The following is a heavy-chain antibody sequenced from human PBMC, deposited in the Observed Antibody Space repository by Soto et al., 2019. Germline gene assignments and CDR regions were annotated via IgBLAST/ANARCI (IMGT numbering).Heavy chain of an antibody. D-gene: IGHD2-21*02. J-gene: IGHJ4*02. Sequence: QVQLVQSGAEVKKPGASVKVSCKASGYTFTSYGISWVRQAPGQGLEWMGWISTYNGDTKYAQRLQGRVXXTXDVXTSAAYMELRNLRSDDTAVYYCARGGGNSLSYFEYWGQATLVTVSS. V-gene: IGHV1-18*01. CDR1: GYTFTSYG. CDR2: ISTYNGDT. CDR3: ARGGGNSLSYFEY.